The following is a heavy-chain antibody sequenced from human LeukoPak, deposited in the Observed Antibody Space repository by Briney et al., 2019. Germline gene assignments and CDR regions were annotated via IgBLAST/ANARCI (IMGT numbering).Heavy chain of an antibody. D-gene: IGHD2-2*01. CDR1: GLTVISNS. V-gene: IGHV3-66*01. J-gene: IGHJ4*02. CDR3: AREPPRAIVVVPAAPNYFDY. CDR2: FYGVGST. Sequence: PGGSLKLSCAASGLTVISNSMSWVGQAPGKGLSWVSVFYGVGSTYYADSVKGRFTISRDNSKNTLYLQMNSLRAEDTAVYYCAREPPRAIVVVPAAPNYFDYWGQGTLVTVSS.